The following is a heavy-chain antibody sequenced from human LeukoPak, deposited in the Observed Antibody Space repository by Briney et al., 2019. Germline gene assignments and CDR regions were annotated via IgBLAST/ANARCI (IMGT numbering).Heavy chain of an antibody. CDR2: ISPSGGST. CDR3: ARWRIVVVPAAISVSYYYYGMDV. J-gene: IGHJ6*02. D-gene: IGHD2-2*01. CDR1: GYTFTSYY. Sequence: ASVKVSCKASGYTFTSYYMHWVRQAPGQGLEWMGIISPSGGSTSYAQKFQGRVTMTRDTSTSTVYMELSSLRSEDTAVYYCARWRIVVVPAAISVSYYYYGMDVWGQGTTVTVSS. V-gene: IGHV1-46*01.